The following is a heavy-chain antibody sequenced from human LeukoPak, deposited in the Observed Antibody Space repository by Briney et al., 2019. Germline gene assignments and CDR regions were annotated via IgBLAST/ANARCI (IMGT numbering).Heavy chain of an antibody. V-gene: IGHV3-23*01. CDR2: ISGTGGTT. CDR3: VKSPLNLGYCSGGSCHYFDY. Sequence: GGSLRLSCAASGFTFSSYAMSWVRQTPGKGLEWFSVISGTGGTTYDADAVKGRFTISRDNSKNTLYLQMNSLRAEDTAVYYCVKSPLNLGYCSGGSCHYFDYWGQGTLVTVSS. CDR1: GFTFSSYA. D-gene: IGHD2-15*01. J-gene: IGHJ4*02.